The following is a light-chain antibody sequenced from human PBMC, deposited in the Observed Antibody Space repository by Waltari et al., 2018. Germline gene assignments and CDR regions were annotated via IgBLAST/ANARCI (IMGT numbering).Light chain of an antibody. Sequence: QSALTQPRSLSGSPGQSVTISCPGTSSDVGGYNNVSWYQQHPVKAPNLMIYDVSKRPSGVPDRFSGSKSGNTASLTISGLQAEDEADYYCCSYAGGYSWVFGGGTKLTVL. V-gene: IGLV2-11*01. CDR2: DVS. CDR1: SSDVGGYNN. J-gene: IGLJ3*02. CDR3: CSYAGGYSWV.